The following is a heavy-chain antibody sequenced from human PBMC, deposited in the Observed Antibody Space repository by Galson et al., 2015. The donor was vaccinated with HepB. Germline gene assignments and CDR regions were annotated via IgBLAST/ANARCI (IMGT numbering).Heavy chain of an antibody. CDR2: TYYRAKWYS. CDR3: ARVAGTIYYYGMDV. D-gene: IGHD2-15*01. J-gene: IGHJ6*02. CDR1: GDSVSSHSAA. Sequence: CAISGDSVSSHSAAWYWIRQSPSRGLEWLGRTYYRAKWYSDYAVSVRSRITINPDTSKNQFSLQLNSVTPEDTAVYYCARVAGTIYYYGMDVWGQGTTVTVSS. V-gene: IGHV6-1*01.